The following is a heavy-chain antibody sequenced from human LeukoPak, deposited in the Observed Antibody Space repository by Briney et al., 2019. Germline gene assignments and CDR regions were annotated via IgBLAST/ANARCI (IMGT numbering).Heavy chain of an antibody. D-gene: IGHD3-10*01. V-gene: IGHV1-2*02. CDR1: GYTFTGYY. CDR3: ARGYYGSGRYWYYFDY. CDR2: INPNSGGT. Sequence: ASVKVSCKASGYTFTGYYMHWVRQAPGQGLEWMGWINPNSGGTNYAQKFQGRVTMTRDTSISTAYMELSRLRSKDMAVYYCARGYYGSGRYWYYFDYWGQGTLVTVSS. J-gene: IGHJ4*02.